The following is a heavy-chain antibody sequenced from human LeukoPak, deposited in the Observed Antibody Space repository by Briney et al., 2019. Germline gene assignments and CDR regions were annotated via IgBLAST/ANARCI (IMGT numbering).Heavy chain of an antibody. CDR2: IYTSTTYI. CDR1: GFTFSSYS. CDR3: AKDLPWFDP. Sequence: PGGSLRLSCAASGFTFSSYSMNWVRQAPGKGLEWVSSIYTSTTYIYYADSVQGRFTISRDNANKSLYLQMNSLRAEDTAVYFCAKDLPWFDPWGQGTLVTVSS. V-gene: IGHV3-21*01. J-gene: IGHJ5*02.